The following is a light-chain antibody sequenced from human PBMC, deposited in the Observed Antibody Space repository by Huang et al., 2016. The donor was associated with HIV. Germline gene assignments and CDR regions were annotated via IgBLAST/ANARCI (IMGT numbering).Light chain of an antibody. Sequence: IQVTQSPSSLSASVGDRVTVTCRTSRGISDSLVWYQQKPGRAPKLLVYAASRLESGVPSRFSGSGAGADFTLTINNLQPEDFATYYCQQYYGTPYTFGQGTKVEIK. CDR2: AAS. V-gene: IGKV1-NL1*01. CDR1: RGISDS. J-gene: IGKJ2*01. CDR3: QQYYGTPYT.